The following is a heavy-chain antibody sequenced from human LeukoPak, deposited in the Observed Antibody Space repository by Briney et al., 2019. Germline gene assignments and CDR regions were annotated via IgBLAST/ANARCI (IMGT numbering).Heavy chain of an antibody. J-gene: IGHJ6*03. Sequence: SETLSLTCTASGCSISSYYWSWIRQPPGKGLEWIGYIYTSGSTNYNPSLQSRLIISVDTSKNQFSLKLSSMTAADTAVYYCARASYYDPRRAYYYYMDVWAKGTTVTVSS. CDR2: IYTSGST. V-gene: IGHV4-4*09. CDR3: ARASYYDPRRAYYYYMDV. CDR1: GCSISSYY. D-gene: IGHD3-3*01.